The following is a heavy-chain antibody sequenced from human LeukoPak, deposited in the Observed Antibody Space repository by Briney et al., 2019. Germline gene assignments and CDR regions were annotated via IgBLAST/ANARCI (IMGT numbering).Heavy chain of an antibody. CDR3: ARHYSSGPMGY. CDR1: GYTFTSYG. Sequence: VASVKVSCKASGYTFTSYGISWVRQAPGKGLEWMGWISAYNGNTNYAQTLKGRVTMTTDTSTSTAYMELRSLRSDDTAVYYCARHYSSGPMGYWGQGTLVTVSS. J-gene: IGHJ4*02. CDR2: ISAYNGNT. D-gene: IGHD6-19*01. V-gene: IGHV1-18*04.